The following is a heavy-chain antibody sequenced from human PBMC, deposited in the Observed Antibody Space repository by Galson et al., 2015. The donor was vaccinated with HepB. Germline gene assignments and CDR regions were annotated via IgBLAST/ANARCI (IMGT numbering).Heavy chain of an antibody. D-gene: IGHD3-22*01. Sequence: SVKVSCKASGYTFTSYGISWVRQAPGQGLEWMGWISAYNGNTNYAQKLQGRVTMTTDTSTSTAYMELRSLRSDDTAVYYCARPGRAFVQGWLLLHELDYWGQGTLVTVSS. CDR1: GYTFTSYG. J-gene: IGHJ4*02. V-gene: IGHV1-18*04. CDR2: ISAYNGNT. CDR3: ARPGRAFVQGWLLLHELDY.